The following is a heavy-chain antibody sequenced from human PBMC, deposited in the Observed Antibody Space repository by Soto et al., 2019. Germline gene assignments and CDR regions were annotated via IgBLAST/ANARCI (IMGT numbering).Heavy chain of an antibody. CDR2: ISAWGDST. J-gene: IGHJ4*02. V-gene: IGHV3-23*01. D-gene: IGHD6-19*01. Sequence: PGGSLRLSCAASGSTFISGAMNWVRQAPGKGLEWVSAISAWGDSTYYADSVKGRFTISRDNSKSTLYLQMNSLRADDTAVYYCAKDKGSGWYRLGYWGQGTLVTVSS. CDR1: GSTFISGA. CDR3: AKDKGSGWYRLGY.